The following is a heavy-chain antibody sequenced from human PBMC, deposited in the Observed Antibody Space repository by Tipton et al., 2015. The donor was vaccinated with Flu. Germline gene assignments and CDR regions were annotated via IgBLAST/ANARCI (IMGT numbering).Heavy chain of an antibody. V-gene: IGHV3-66*02. CDR1: GFTVSDSY. J-gene: IGHJ6*02. CDR2: IYSGGNT. CDR3: ARDPGYLYSMDF. D-gene: IGHD2-2*01. Sequence: SLRLSCAASGFTVSDSYMSWVRQAPGKGLEWVSVIYSGGNTHYADSVKGRFIISRDNSKNTVYLQINSLRTEDTAVYYCARDPGYLYSMDFWGQGTTVTVSS.